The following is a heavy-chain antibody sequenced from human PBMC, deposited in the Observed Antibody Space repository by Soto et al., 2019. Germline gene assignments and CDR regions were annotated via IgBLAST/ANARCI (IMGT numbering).Heavy chain of an antibody. D-gene: IGHD2-2*01. CDR3: ARGPESRSTAYFDY. CDR1: GFPFTDYG. CDR2: ISAYTGNT. V-gene: IGHV1-18*01. Sequence: ASVKVSCKASGFPFTDYGFTWVRQAPGEGLEWMGWISAYTGNTNYAQKVQVRVTMSTDTSTSIAYLELRSLRSDDTAVYYCARGPESRSTAYFDYWGQGTLVTVSS. J-gene: IGHJ4*02.